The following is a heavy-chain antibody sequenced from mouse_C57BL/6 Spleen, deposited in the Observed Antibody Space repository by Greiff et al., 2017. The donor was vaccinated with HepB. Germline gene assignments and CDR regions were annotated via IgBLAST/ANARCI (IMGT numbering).Heavy chain of an antibody. Sequence: QVQLKESGPELVKPGASVKISCKASGYAFSSSWMNWVKQRPGKGLEWIGRIYPGDGDTNYNGKFKGKATLTADKSSSTAYMQLSSLTSEDSAVYFCAVEDYWYFDVWGTGTTVTVSS. CDR2: IYPGDGDT. V-gene: IGHV1-82*01. CDR3: AVEDYWYFDV. J-gene: IGHJ1*03. CDR1: GYAFSSSW.